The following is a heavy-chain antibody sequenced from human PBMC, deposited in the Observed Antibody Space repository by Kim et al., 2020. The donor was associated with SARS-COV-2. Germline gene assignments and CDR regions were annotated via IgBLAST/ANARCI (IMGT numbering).Heavy chain of an antibody. CDR3: ATDELNHGGGLGI. Sequence: GGSLRLSCVASGFAFSRYGMHWVRQAPGKGLEWVAVIWFDGGNKYYGDSVKGRFTISRDNSKNTLYLQMNSLRAEDTAVYYCATDELNHGGGLGIWGQGTTVTVSS. CDR2: IWFDGGNK. J-gene: IGHJ3*02. CDR1: GFAFSRYG. D-gene: IGHD1-7*01. V-gene: IGHV3-33*01.